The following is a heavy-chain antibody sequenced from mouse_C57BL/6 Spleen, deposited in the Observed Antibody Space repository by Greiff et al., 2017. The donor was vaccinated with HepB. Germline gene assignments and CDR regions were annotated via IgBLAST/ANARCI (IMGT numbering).Heavy chain of an antibody. Sequence: EVQVVESGGGLVQPGGSLKLSCAASGFTFSDYYMYWVRQTPEKRLEWVAYISNGGGSTYYPDTVKGRFTISRDNAKNTLYLQMSRLKSEDTAMYYCARTGSSYWYFDVWGTGTTVTVSS. D-gene: IGHD1-1*01. CDR2: ISNGGGST. V-gene: IGHV5-12*01. J-gene: IGHJ1*03. CDR1: GFTFSDYY. CDR3: ARTGSSYWYFDV.